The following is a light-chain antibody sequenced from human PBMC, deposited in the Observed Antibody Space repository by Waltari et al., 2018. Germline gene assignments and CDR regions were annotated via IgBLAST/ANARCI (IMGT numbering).Light chain of an antibody. CDR1: QDINGY. Sequence: DIQMTQSPSSLSASVGDTVTITCRASQDINGYLNWFQQRPGQAPKLLIFAATILQRGVPSRFSGSGSGTDFTLTISSLQPEDFAVYYCLQHNSYPFTFGPGTKLEIK. V-gene: IGKV1-17*01. CDR2: AAT. J-gene: IGKJ3*01. CDR3: LQHNSYPFT.